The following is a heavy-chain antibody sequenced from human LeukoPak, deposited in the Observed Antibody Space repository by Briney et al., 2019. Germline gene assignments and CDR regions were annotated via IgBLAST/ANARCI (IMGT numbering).Heavy chain of an antibody. Sequence: GGSLRLSCAASGFTVSSNYMSWVRQAPGKGLEWVSVIYSGGSTYYEDSVKGRFTISRDNSKNTLYLQMNSLRAEDTAVYYCARDLGGNYGDSPDSYWGQGTLVTVSS. CDR3: ARDLGGNYGDSPDSY. J-gene: IGHJ4*02. CDR1: GFTVSSNY. V-gene: IGHV3-66*01. CDR2: IYSGGST. D-gene: IGHD4-17*01.